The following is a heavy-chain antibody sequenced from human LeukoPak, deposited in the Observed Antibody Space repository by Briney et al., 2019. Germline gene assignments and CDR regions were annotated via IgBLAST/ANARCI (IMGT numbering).Heavy chain of an antibody. V-gene: IGHV4-31*03. CDR1: GGSISSGGYY. J-gene: IGHJ3*02. D-gene: IGHD6-13*01. Sequence: SQTLSLTCTVSGGSISSGGYYWSWIRQHPGKGLEWIGYIYYSGSTYYNPSLKSRVTISVDTSKNQFSLKQSSVTAADTAVYYCARDRGLLYSSSWFDAFDIWGQGTMVTVSS. CDR2: IYYSGST. CDR3: ARDRGLLYSSSWFDAFDI.